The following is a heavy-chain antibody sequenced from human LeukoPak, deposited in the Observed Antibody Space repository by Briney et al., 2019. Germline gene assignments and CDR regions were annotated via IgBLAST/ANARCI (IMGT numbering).Heavy chain of an antibody. CDR2: ISSSSSTI. CDR3: AREYCSGGSCYGGDAFDI. J-gene: IGHJ3*02. Sequence: GGSLRLSCAASGFTFSSYSMNWVRQAPGKGLEWVSYISSSSSTIYYADSVKGRFTISRDNAKNSLYLQMNSLRAEDTAVYYCAREYCSGGSCYGGDAFDIWGQGTMVTVSS. V-gene: IGHV3-48*04. D-gene: IGHD2-15*01. CDR1: GFTFSSYS.